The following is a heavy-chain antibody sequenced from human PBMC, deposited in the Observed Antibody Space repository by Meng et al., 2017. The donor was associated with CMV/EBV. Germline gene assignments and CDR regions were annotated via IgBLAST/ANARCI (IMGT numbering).Heavy chain of an antibody. CDR3: ARAGPYSYGYPY. CDR1: GFTFSSYE. Sequence: GGSLRLSCAAFGFTFSSYEMNWVRQAPGKGLEWVSYISSSGSTIYYADSVKGRFTISRDNAKNSLYLQMNSLRAEDTAVYYCARAGPYSYGYPYWGQGTLVTVSS. V-gene: IGHV3-48*03. J-gene: IGHJ4*02. D-gene: IGHD5-18*01. CDR2: ISSSGSTI.